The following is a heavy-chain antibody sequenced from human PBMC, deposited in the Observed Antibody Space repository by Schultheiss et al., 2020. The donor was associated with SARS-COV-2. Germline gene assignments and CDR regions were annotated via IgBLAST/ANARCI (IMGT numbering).Heavy chain of an antibody. Sequence: ASVKVSCKASGYRFTDYWINWVRQAPGQGLEWMGRINPSSGDTNYAQKCQGRVTMTRDTSISTAYMELRRLRSDDTAVYYCAREGSHTVTTYYYYYYMDVWGKGTTVTVSS. V-gene: IGHV1-2*06. CDR1: GYRFTDYW. D-gene: IGHD4-17*01. CDR3: AREGSHTVTTYYYYYYMDV. J-gene: IGHJ6*03. CDR2: INPSSGDT.